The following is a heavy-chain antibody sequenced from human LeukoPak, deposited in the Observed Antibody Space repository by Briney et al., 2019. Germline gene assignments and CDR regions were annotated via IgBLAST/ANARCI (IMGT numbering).Heavy chain of an antibody. CDR1: GYTFTSYG. Sequence: ASVKVSCKASGYTFTSYGISWVRQAPGQGLEWMGWISAYNGNTNYAQKLQGRVTMTTDTSTSTAYMELRSLRSDDTAVYYCARSGVTIFGVVTQNWFDPWGQGTLVTVSS. J-gene: IGHJ5*02. CDR3: ARSGVTIFGVVTQNWFDP. V-gene: IGHV1-18*01. CDR2: ISAYNGNT. D-gene: IGHD3-3*01.